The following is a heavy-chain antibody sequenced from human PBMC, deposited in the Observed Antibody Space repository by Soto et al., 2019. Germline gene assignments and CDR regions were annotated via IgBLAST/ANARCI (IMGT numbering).Heavy chain of an antibody. V-gene: IGHV1-24*01. Sequence: GXSXKVCLKVSGYTXTELSMNLVRQAPGKGLEWMGGFDPEDGETIYAQKFQVIVTMTEDTSTDTAYMELSSLRYEETAVYYSATYRPSYSREFCVWFDPWGQGTLFPVSS. D-gene: IGHD3-22*01. J-gene: IGHJ5*02. CDR1: GYTXTELS. CDR3: ATYRPSYSREFCVWFDP. CDR2: FDPEDGET.